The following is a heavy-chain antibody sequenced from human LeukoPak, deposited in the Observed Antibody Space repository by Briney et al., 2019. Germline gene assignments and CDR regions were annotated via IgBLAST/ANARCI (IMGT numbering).Heavy chain of an antibody. J-gene: IGHJ5*02. D-gene: IGHD2-15*01. CDR3: ARSGCPGGSCYLRYSWLDL. CDR2: ITTTSSYI. Sequence: GGSLRLSCTTSGLTFSNPDMTWVRQAPGKGLEWVSSITTTSSYIYYADSVRGRFTVSRDNARNSLYLQMDSLRPEDTAVYYCARSGCPGGSCYLRYSWLDLWGRGTLVTVSS. CDR1: GLTFSNPD. V-gene: IGHV3-21*01.